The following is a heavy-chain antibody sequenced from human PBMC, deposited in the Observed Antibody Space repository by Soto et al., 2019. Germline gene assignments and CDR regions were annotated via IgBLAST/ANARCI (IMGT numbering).Heavy chain of an antibody. D-gene: IGHD3-9*01. CDR3: ARGLRYFDWLSDYYYYYGMDV. Sequence: SETLSLTCTVSGGSISSSSYYWGWIRQPPGKGLEWIGSIYYSGSTYYNPSLKSRVTISVDTSKNQFSLKLSSVTAADTAVYYCARGLRYFDWLSDYYYYYGMDVWGQGTTVT. V-gene: IGHV4-39*01. CDR2: IYYSGST. J-gene: IGHJ6*02. CDR1: GGSISSSSYY.